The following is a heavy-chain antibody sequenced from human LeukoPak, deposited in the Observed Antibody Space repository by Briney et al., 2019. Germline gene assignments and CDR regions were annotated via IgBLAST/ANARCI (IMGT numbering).Heavy chain of an antibody. CDR1: GFTFSSYG. D-gene: IGHD5-24*01. CDR3: AKAVDLATISVDI. J-gene: IGHJ3*02. CDR2: ISGSGVYT. V-gene: IGHV3-23*01. Sequence: PGGSLRLSCAASGFTFSSYGMSWVRQAPGKGLEWVSGISGSGVYTYYADSVKGRFTISRDNSKNTLYLLMNSLRVDDTAVYYCAKAVDLATISVDIWGQGTMVTVSS.